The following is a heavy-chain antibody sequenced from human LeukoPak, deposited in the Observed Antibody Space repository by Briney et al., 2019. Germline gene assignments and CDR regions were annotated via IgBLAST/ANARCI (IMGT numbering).Heavy chain of an antibody. J-gene: IGHJ4*02. D-gene: IGHD4-17*01. CDR2: ISAYNGNT. CDR1: GYTFTSYG. CDR3: ARPTEENDYGDYDALDY. Sequence: ASVKVSCKASGYTFTSYGISWVRQAPGQGLEWMGWISAYNGNTNYAQKFQGRVTMTRDTSISTAYMELSRLRSDDTAVYYCARPTEENDYGDYDALDYWGQGTLVTVSS. V-gene: IGHV1-18*01.